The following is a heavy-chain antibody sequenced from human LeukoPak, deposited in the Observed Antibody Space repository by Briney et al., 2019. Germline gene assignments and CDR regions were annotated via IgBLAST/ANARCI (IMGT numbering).Heavy chain of an antibody. CDR3: ARDLGQYYDTSDNWFDP. V-gene: IGHV4-34*01. CDR1: GGSFNNYY. CDR2: INHSGST. Sequence: PSETLSLTCAVFGGSFNNYYWSRIRQPPGKGLEWIGEINHSGSTNYNPSLKSRVTMSVDTSKNQFSLKLSSVTAADTAVYYCARDLGQYYDTSDNWFDPWGQGTLVTVSS. D-gene: IGHD3-22*01. J-gene: IGHJ5*02.